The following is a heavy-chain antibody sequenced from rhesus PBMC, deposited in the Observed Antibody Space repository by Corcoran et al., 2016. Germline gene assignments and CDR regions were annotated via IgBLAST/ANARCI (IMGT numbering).Heavy chain of an antibody. D-gene: IGHD2-2*01. J-gene: IGHJ4*01. CDR2: IYGGGGST. V-gene: IGHV4-106*01. CDR3: ARDIVLGY. Sequence: QVQLQESGPGLVKPSETLSLTCAVSGGSISDSYYWSWFRQPPGKGLEWIGYIYGGGGSTYYNPSLKSRVTISTDPSKNQFSLKLSSVTAADTAVYYCARDIVLGYWGQGVLVTVSS. CDR1: GGSISDSYY.